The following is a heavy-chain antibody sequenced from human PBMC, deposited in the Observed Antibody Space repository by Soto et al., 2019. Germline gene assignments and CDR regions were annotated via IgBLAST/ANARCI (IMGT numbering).Heavy chain of an antibody. CDR2: IKADGSEK. D-gene: IGHD1-7*01. CDR1: EFAFSSYW. V-gene: IGHV3-7*01. J-gene: IGHJ4*02. Sequence: EVQLVESGGDLVQPGGSLRLSCAASEFAFSSYWMSWVRQAPGKGLEWVANIKADGSEKSYVDSVKGRFTISRDNAKNFLYLQMNGLRDEDTAVYYCARGGQSGTGDYWGQGTLVTVSS. CDR3: ARGGQSGTGDY.